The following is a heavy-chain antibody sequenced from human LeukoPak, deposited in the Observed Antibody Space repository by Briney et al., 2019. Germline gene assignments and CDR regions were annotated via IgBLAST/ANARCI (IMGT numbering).Heavy chain of an antibody. CDR1: GFTFSNYA. Sequence: GGSLRLSCAASGFTFSNYALNWVRQAPGKGLEWVSLIVGSGDDTYYADSVKGRLTISRDNSKNTLYLQINSLRAEDTAVYYCAKSGGPSYGTEYFQHWGQGTLVTVSS. J-gene: IGHJ1*01. CDR2: IVGSGDDT. CDR3: AKSGGPSYGTEYFQH. D-gene: IGHD3-10*01. V-gene: IGHV3-23*01.